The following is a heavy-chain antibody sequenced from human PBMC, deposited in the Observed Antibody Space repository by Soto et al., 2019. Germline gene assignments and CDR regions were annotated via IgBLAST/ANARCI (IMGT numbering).Heavy chain of an antibody. Sequence: SQTLSLTCAISGDSVSSNSVAWNWIRQSPSRGLEWLGRTYYRSKWYNDYAVSVKSRITINPDTSKNQFSLQLNSVTPEDTAVYYCARDRDYYDSSGYRPFDYWGQGTLVTVSS. CDR3: ARDRDYYDSSGYRPFDY. V-gene: IGHV6-1*01. J-gene: IGHJ4*02. CDR1: GDSVSSNSVA. D-gene: IGHD3-22*01. CDR2: TYYRSKWYN.